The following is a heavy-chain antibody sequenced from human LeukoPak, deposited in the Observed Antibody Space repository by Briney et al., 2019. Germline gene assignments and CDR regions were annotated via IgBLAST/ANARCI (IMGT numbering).Heavy chain of an antibody. CDR2: MNPYSGGT. CDR1: GYTFTNYY. J-gene: IGHJ5*02. CDR3: ARAGGRSWFDP. Sequence: ASVKVSCKASGYTFTNYYMHWVRQAPGQGLEWMGSMNPYSGGTNYAQKLQGRVTMTRVTSISTAYRELASLTSDDPAVYDCARAGGRSWFDPWGQGTLVTVSS. D-gene: IGHD1-26*01. V-gene: IGHV1-2*02.